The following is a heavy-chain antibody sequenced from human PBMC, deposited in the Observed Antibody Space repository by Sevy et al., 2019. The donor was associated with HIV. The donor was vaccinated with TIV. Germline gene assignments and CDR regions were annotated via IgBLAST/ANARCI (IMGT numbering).Heavy chain of an antibody. V-gene: IGHV3-23*01. CDR2: VTSDGTT. D-gene: IGHD3-16*01. J-gene: IGHJ4*02. CDR3: AGGDTTMITDLDY. CDR1: GLTLTTTG. Sequence: GGSLRLSCAASGLTLTTTGMSWVRQAPGKGLEWVAGVTSDGTTYYADSVRDRFTVSRDNSKNTLYLQLNSLRADDTAGFYGAGGDTTMITDLDYWGQGTLVTVSS.